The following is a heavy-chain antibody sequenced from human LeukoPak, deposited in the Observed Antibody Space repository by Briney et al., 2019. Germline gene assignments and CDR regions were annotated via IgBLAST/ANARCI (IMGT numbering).Heavy chain of an antibody. CDR2: INPNSGGT. CDR3: AITYYYDKGSKAGYFDY. CDR1: GYTFTGYY. V-gene: IGHV1-2*02. D-gene: IGHD3-22*01. Sequence: ASVKVSCKASGYTFTGYYMHWVRQAPGQGLEWMGWINPNSGGTNYAQKFQGRVTMTRDTSISTAYMELSRLRSDDTAVYYCAITYYYDKGSKAGYFDYWGQGTLVTVSS. J-gene: IGHJ4*02.